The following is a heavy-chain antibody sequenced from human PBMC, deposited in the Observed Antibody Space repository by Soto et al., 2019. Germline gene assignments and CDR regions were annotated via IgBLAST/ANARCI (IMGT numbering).Heavy chain of an antibody. J-gene: IGHJ5*02. CDR1: AGSPKPYY. D-gene: IGHD3-3*01. CDR3: AGEDYYDSNNWLDP. CDR2: IYTTGSA. Sequence: SETLSLTWAVSAGSPKPYYWRWIRKPAGKGLEWIGRIYTTGSANHNPSLKSRVTMSVDTSKNQVSLKLTSVTAAAAGVYYSAGEDYYDSNNWLDPRAQRILVTGSS. V-gene: IGHV4-4*07.